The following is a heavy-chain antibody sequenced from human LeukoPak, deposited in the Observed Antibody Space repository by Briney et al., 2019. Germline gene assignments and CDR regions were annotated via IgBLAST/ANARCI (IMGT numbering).Heavy chain of an antibody. CDR1: GYTFTSYA. J-gene: IGHJ4*02. Sequence: ASVKVSCKASGYTFTSYAMHWVRQAPGQRVEGMGWINAGNGNTKYSQKFQGRVTITRDTSASTAYMELSSLRSVDTAVYYCASIYGSGSYPEIWGQGTLVTVSS. V-gene: IGHV1-3*01. CDR2: INAGNGNT. CDR3: ASIYGSGSYPEI. D-gene: IGHD3-10*01.